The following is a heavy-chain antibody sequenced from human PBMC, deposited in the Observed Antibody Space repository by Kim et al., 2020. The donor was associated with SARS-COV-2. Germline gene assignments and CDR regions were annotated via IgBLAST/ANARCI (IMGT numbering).Heavy chain of an antibody. CDR1: GGSISSYY. J-gene: IGHJ5*02. CDR2: IYYSGST. D-gene: IGHD2-15*01. V-gene: IGHV4-59*01. Sequence: SETLSLTCTVSGGSISSYYWSWIRQPPGKGLEWIGYIYYSGSTNYNPSLKSRVTISVDTSKNQFSLKLSSVTAADTAVHYCARDRLFGGWFDPWGQGTLVTVSS. CDR3: ARDRLFGGWFDP.